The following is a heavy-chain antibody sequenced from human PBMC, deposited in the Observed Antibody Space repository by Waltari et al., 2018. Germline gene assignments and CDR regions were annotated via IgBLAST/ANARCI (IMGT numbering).Heavy chain of an antibody. CDR3: ARSEQQLVVGFDY. J-gene: IGHJ4*02. V-gene: IGHV4-39*01. CDR1: GGSISSSSYY. Sequence: QLQLQESGPGLVKPSDTLSLTCTVPGGSISSSSYYWGWIRQPPGKGLEWIGSIYYSGSTYYNPSLKSRVTISVDTSKNQFSLKLSSVTAADTAVYYCARSEQQLVVGFDYWGQGTLVTVSS. CDR2: IYYSGST. D-gene: IGHD6-13*01.